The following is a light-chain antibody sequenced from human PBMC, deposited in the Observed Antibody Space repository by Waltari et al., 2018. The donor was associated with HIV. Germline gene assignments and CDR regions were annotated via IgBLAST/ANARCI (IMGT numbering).Light chain of an antibody. V-gene: IGLV2-23*02. Sequence: QSALTQPASVSGSPGQSITISCTGTSSDVGSYNLVSWYQQHPGEAPKLMIYEVGKRPSGFSNRFSGSKSGNTASLTISGLQAEDEADYYCCSYAGSTTWVFGGGTRLTVL. CDR1: SSDVGSYNL. CDR3: CSYAGSTTWV. J-gene: IGLJ3*02. CDR2: EVG.